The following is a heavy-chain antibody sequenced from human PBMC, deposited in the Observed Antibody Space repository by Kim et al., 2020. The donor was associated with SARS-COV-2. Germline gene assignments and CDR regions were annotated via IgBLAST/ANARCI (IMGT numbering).Heavy chain of an antibody. D-gene: IGHD6-13*01. J-gene: IGHJ5*02. Sequence: GGSLRLSCAASGFTFSSYAMHWVRQAPGKGLEWVAVISYDGSNKYYADSVKGRFTISRDNSKNTLYLQMNSLRAEDTAVYYCARDPLAAGTVNWFDPWGQGTLVTVSS. V-gene: IGHV3-30-3*01. CDR3: ARDPLAAGTVNWFDP. CDR1: GFTFSSYA. CDR2: ISYDGSNK.